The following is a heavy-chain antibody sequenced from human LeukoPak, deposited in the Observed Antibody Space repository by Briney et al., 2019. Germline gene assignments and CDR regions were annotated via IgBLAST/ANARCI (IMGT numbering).Heavy chain of an antibody. CDR2: IYYSGST. CDR3: ARHRYRGSYSDY. J-gene: IGHJ4*02. D-gene: IGHD1-26*01. CDR1: GGSISSYY. V-gene: IGHV4-59*08. Sequence: QTSETLSLTCTVSGGSISSYYWSWIRQPPGKGLEWIGYIYYSGSTNYNPSLKSRVTISVDTSKNQFSLKLSSVTAADTAVYYCARHRYRGSYSDYWGQGNLVTVSS.